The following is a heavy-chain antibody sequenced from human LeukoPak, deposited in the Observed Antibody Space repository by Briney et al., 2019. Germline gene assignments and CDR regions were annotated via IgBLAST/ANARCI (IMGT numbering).Heavy chain of an antibody. V-gene: IGHV1-18*01. CDR2: SSAYNGNT. J-gene: IGHJ4*02. Sequence: ASVKVSCKASGYTFTSYGISWVRQAPGQGLEWMGWSSAYNGNTNYAQKLQGRVTMTTDTSTSTAYMELRSLRSDDTAVYYCARDLYYYGSGSSPPIDYWGQGTLVTVSS. CDR1: GYTFTSYG. D-gene: IGHD3-10*01. CDR3: ARDLYYYGSGSSPPIDY.